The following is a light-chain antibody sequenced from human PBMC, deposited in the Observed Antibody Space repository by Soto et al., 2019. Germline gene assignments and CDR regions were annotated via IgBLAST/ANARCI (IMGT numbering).Light chain of an antibody. CDR2: DVS. CDR3: SSYTSRTTDV. J-gene: IGLJ1*01. CDR1: SSDVGGYNY. V-gene: IGLV2-14*03. Sequence: LTQPASVSGSPGQSITISCTGTSSDVGGYNYVSWYQQHPGKAPKLMIYDVSNRPSGVSNRFSGSKSGNTASLTISGLQAEDGADYYCSSYTSRTTDVFGTGTKVTVL.